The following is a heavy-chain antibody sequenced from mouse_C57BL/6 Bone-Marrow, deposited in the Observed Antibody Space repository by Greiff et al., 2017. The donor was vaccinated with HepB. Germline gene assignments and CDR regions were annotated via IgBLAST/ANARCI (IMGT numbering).Heavy chain of an antibody. D-gene: IGHD2-3*01. CDR1: GFSLTSYA. J-gene: IGHJ1*03. CDR3: ARALYDGYYGWYFDV. CDR2: IWTGGGT. V-gene: IGHV2-9-1*01. Sequence: VKLQESGPGLVAPSQSLSITCTVSGFSLTSYAISWVRQPPGKGLEWLGVIWTGGGTNYNSALKSRLSISKDNSKSQVFLKMNSLQTDDTARYYCARALYDGYYGWYFDVWGTGTTVTVSS.